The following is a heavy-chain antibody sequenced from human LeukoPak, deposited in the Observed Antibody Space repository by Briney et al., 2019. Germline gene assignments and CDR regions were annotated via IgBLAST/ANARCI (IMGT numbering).Heavy chain of an antibody. Sequence: GESLKISCKGSGYSFTSYWIGWVRQMPGKGGEGMGVIYPGDSDTRYSPSFQGQVTISADKSISTAYLQWSSLKASDTAMYYCARAGTAELTLVNDYWGQGTLVTVSS. CDR3: ARAGTAELTLVNDY. J-gene: IGHJ4*02. CDR1: GYSFTSYW. V-gene: IGHV5-51*01. D-gene: IGHD1-14*01. CDR2: IYPGDSDT.